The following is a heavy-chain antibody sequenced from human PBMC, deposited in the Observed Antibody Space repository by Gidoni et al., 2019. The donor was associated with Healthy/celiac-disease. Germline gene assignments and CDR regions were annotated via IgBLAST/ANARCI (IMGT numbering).Heavy chain of an antibody. J-gene: IGHJ4*02. CDR1: GGSISSGGYY. Sequence: GGSISSGGYYWSWIRQHPGKGLEWIGYIYYSGSTYYNPSLKSRVTISVDTSKNQFSLKLSSVTAADTAVYYCAREGDHDYGGNSYIDSWGQGTLVTVSS. V-gene: IGHV4-31*02. CDR3: AREGDHDYGGNSYIDS. D-gene: IGHD4-17*01. CDR2: IYYSGST.